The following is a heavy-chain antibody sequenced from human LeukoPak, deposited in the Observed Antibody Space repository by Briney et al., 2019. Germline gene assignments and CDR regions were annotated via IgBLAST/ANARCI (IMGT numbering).Heavy chain of an antibody. J-gene: IGHJ4*02. D-gene: IGHD5-24*01. CDR1: GGSFSGYY. CDR3: AGRAEIPTPFDY. CDR2: INHSGST. V-gene: IGHV4-34*01. Sequence: PSETLSLTCAVYGGSFSGYYWSWIRQPPGKGLEWIGEINHSGSTNYNPSLKSRVTISVDTSKNQFSLKLSSVTAADTAVYYCAGRAEIPTPFDYWGQGTLVTVSS.